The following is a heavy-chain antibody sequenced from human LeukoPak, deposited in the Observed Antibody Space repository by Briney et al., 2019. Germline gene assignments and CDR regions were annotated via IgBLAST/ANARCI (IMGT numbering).Heavy chain of an antibody. D-gene: IGHD2-2*01. V-gene: IGHV3-23*01. Sequence: PGGSLRLSCAASGFTFSSYAMSWVRQAPGKGLEWVSAISGSGGSTYYADSVKGRFTISRDNSKSTLYLQMSSLRAEDTAVYYCAKGTNIVVVPAADTYYYFDYWGQGTLVTVSS. CDR1: GFTFSSYA. CDR3: AKGTNIVVVPAADTYYYFDY. J-gene: IGHJ4*02. CDR2: ISGSGGST.